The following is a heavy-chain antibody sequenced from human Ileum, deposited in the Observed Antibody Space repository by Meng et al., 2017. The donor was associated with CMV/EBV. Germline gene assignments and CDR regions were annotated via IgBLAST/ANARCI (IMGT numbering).Heavy chain of an antibody. D-gene: IGHD6-13*01. J-gene: IGHJ4*01. CDR1: GFTFTDYW. CDR2: IDIDGSIT. V-gene: IGHV3-74*01. CDR3: ARDADGPGSLIDY. Sequence: EGQLVGSGGGLVQPGGSLRLFCAVSGFTFTDYWMQWVRQAPGKGLVWVSRIDIDGSITTFSDSVKGRFTISRDNAKNTLYLEMNSLRAEDTAVYYCARDADGPGSLIDYWGRGTLVTVSS.